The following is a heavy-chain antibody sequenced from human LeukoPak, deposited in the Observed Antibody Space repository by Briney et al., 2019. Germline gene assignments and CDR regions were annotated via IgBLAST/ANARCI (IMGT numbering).Heavy chain of an antibody. CDR3: ARDYYDSSGYSRAFDI. V-gene: IGHV4-4*02. CDR2: IYHSGST. D-gene: IGHD3-22*01. Sequence: PSETLSLTCAVSGGSISSSNWWSWVRQPPGKGLEWIGEIYHSGSTNYNPSLKSRVTISVDKSKNQFSLKLSSVTAADTAVYYCARDYYDSSGYSRAFDIWGQGTMVTVSS. J-gene: IGHJ3*02. CDR1: GGSISSSNW.